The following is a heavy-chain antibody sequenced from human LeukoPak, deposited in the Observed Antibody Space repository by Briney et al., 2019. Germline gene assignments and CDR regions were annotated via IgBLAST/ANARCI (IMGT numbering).Heavy chain of an antibody. CDR2: IYYSGST. D-gene: IGHD6-13*01. J-gene: IGHJ4*02. CDR1: GGSISSGGYY. CDR3: ARALSSSWYKEAILGDYFDY. V-gene: IGHV4-31*03. Sequence: SETLSLTCTVSGGSISSGGYYWSWIRQHPGKGLEWIGYIYYSGSTYYNPSLKSRVTISVDTSKNQFSLKLSSVTAADTAVYYCARALSSSWYKEAILGDYFDYWGQGTLVTVSS.